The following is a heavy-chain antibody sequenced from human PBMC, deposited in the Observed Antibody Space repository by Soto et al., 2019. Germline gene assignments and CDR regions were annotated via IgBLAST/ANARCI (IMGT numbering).Heavy chain of an antibody. J-gene: IGHJ6*03. CDR2: INHSGST. CDR3: AREGGPESARPHSYYYYMDV. D-gene: IGHD6-6*01. Sequence: SETLSLTCAVYGGSFSGYYWSWICQPPGKGLEWIGEINHSGSTNYNLSLKSRVTISVDTSKNQFSLKLSSVTAADTAVYYCAREGGPESARPHSYYYYMDVWGKGTTVTVSS. V-gene: IGHV4-34*01. CDR1: GGSFSGYY.